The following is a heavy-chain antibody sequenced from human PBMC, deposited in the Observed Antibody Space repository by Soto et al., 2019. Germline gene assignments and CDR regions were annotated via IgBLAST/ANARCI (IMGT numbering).Heavy chain of an antibody. CDR3: ARIYSSSSGGNNDYYFDY. CDR1: GGTFSSYA. Sequence: GASVKVSCKASGGTFSSYAISWVRQAPGQGLEWMGGIIPIFGTANYAQKFQGRVTITADESTSTAYMELSSLRSEDTAVYYCARIYSSSSGGNNDYYFDYWGQGTLVTVSS. V-gene: IGHV1-69*13. CDR2: IIPIFGTA. J-gene: IGHJ4*02. D-gene: IGHD6-6*01.